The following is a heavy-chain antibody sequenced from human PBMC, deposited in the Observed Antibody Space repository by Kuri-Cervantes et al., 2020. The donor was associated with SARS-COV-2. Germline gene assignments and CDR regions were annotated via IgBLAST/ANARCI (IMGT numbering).Heavy chain of an antibody. J-gene: IGHJ5*02. D-gene: IGHD2-2*01. Sequence: GSLRLSCTVSGGSISSHYWSWIRQPPGKGLEWIGNIYYSGSTNYNPSLKSRVTISVDTSKNQFSLKLSSVTAADTAVYYCARELVVPAANWSDPWGQGTLVTVSS. CDR1: GGSISSHY. CDR3: ARELVVPAANWSDP. CDR2: IYYSGST. V-gene: IGHV4-59*11.